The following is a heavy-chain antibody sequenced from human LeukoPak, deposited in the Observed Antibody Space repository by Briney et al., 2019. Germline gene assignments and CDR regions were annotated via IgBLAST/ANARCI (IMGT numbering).Heavy chain of an antibody. CDR3: ASVHYGGNRNYFDY. CDR1: GGSISSYY. V-gene: IGHV4-59*01. J-gene: IGHJ4*02. CDR2: IYYSGST. D-gene: IGHD4-23*01. Sequence: SETLSLTYTVSGGSISSYYWSWIRQPPGKGLEWIGYIYYSGSTNYNPSLKSRVTISVDTSKNQFSLKLSSVTAADTAVYYCASVHYGGNRNYFDYWGQGTLVTVSS.